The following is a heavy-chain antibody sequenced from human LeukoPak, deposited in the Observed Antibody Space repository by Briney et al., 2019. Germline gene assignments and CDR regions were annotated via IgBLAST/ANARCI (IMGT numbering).Heavy chain of an antibody. D-gene: IGHD3-9*01. V-gene: IGHV3-66*01. CDR3: ARVGSYDILRY. CDR2: IYSGGST. Sequence: GGSLRLSCAASGFTVSSNYMSWVRQAPGKGLEWVSVIYSGGSTYYADSVKGRFTISRDNSKNTLYLQMNSLRAEDTAVYYCARVGSYDILRYWGQGTLVTVSS. J-gene: IGHJ4*02. CDR1: GFTVSSNY.